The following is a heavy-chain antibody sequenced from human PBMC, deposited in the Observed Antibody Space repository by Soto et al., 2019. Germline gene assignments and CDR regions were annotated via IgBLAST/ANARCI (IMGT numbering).Heavy chain of an antibody. V-gene: IGHV3-30*18. CDR2: ISYDGSNK. CDR1: GFTFSSYG. Sequence: HPGGSLRLSCAASGFTFSSYGMHWVRQAPGKGLEWVAVISYDGSNKYYADSVKGRFTISRDNSKNTLYLQMNSLRAEDTAVYYCAKDLYRTYYYYYYGMDVWGQGTTVTVS. CDR3: AKDLYRTYYYYYYGMDV. D-gene: IGHD2-2*02. J-gene: IGHJ6*02.